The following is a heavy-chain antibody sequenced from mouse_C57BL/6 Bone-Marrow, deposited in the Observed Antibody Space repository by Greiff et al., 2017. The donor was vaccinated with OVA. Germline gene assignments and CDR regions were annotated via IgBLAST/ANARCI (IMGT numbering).Heavy chain of an antibody. J-gene: IGHJ4*01. CDR1: GFSLTSYG. CDR2: IWRGGST. V-gene: IGHV2-5*01. D-gene: IGHD1-1*01. Sequence: QVQLKESGPGLVQPSQSLSITCTVSGFSLTSYGVHWVRQSPGKGLEWLGVIWRGGSTDYNAAFMSRLSITKDNSKSQVFFKMNSLQADDTAIYYCARNEATVVATDYAMDYWGQGTSVTVSS. CDR3: ARNEATVVATDYAMDY.